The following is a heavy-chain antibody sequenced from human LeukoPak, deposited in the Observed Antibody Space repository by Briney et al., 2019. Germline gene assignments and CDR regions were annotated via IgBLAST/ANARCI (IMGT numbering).Heavy chain of an antibody. Sequence: GGSLRLSCAASGFAFSSNWMHWVRQTPGKGLVWVSRINSGGSGTSYADSVEGRFTISRDNAKNTLYLQMNALRAEDTAVYYCARSVDVDYWGQGILVTVSP. CDR2: INSGGSGT. CDR1: GFAFSSNW. V-gene: IGHV3-74*01. J-gene: IGHJ4*02. CDR3: ARSVDVDY. D-gene: IGHD5-24*01.